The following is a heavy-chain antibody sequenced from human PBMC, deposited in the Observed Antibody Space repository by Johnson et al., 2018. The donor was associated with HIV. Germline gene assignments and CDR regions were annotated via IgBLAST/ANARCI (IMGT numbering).Heavy chain of an antibody. CDR2: ISYDGSNK. V-gene: IGHV3-30-3*01. CDR1: GFTFSTYA. J-gene: IGHJ3*02. CDR3: ATELKDPI. Sequence: QVQLVESGGGVVQPGRSLRLSCVASGFTFSTYAMHWVRQAPGKGLEWVTIISYDGSNKYYADSVKGRFTISRDNSKNTLYLQMNSLRAEDTAVYYCATELKDPIWGQGTMVTVSS. D-gene: IGHD3-10*01.